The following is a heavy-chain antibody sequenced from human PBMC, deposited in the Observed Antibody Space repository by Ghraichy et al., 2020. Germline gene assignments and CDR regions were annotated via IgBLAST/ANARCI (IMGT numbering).Heavy chain of an antibody. V-gene: IGHV1-3*01. CDR2: INVGNGDT. CDR1: GYSFTDYT. J-gene: IGHJ4*02. CDR3: ARNIMGTTTLDY. Sequence: SVKVSCKTSGYSFTDYTIYWVRQGPGQRLEWLGWINVGNGDTTYSQKIQGRVTITRDTSASTAYMELSSLRSEDTAVYYCARNIMGTTTLDYWGQGTLVAVSS. D-gene: IGHD5-12*01.